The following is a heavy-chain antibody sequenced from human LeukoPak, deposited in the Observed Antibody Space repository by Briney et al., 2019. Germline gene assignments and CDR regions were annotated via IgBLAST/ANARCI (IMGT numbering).Heavy chain of an antibody. Sequence: GGSLRLSCAASGFTFSSYAMSWVRQAQGKGLEWVSGISGPGGSTYYADSVKGRFTISRDNSKNTLYLQMNSLRAEDTAVYYCAEDTTRYYFDYWGQGTLVTVSS. V-gene: IGHV3-23*01. CDR3: AEDTTRYYFDY. J-gene: IGHJ4*02. D-gene: IGHD1-26*01. CDR1: GFTFSSYA. CDR2: ISGPGGST.